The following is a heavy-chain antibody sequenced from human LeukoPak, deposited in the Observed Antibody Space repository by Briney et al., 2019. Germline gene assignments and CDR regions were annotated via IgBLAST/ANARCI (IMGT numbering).Heavy chain of an antibody. V-gene: IGHV3-23*01. CDR2: ISGSGGST. D-gene: IGHD6-19*01. Sequence: PGGSLRLSCAASGFTFSSYAMSWVRQAPGKGLEWVSAISGSGGSTYYADSVKGRFTISRDNAKNSLFLQMNSLRAEDTAVYYCARDGSGWSNWFDPWGQGTLVTVSS. J-gene: IGHJ5*02. CDR1: GFTFSSYA. CDR3: ARDGSGWSNWFDP.